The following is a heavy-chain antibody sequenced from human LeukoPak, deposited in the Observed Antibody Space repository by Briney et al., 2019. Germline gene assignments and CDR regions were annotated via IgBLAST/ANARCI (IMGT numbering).Heavy chain of an antibody. CDR3: ARGPAATLHFQH. CDR2: IYHSGST. V-gene: IGHV4-31*03. CDR1: GGSISSGSYY. Sequence: SQTLSLTCTVSGGSISSGSYYWSWIRQHPGKGLEWLGYIYHSGSTYYNPSLKSRVTMSVDTSRNQFSLRLSSVTAADTAMYYCARGPAATLHFQHWGQGTLVTVSS. J-gene: IGHJ1*01. D-gene: IGHD2-2*01.